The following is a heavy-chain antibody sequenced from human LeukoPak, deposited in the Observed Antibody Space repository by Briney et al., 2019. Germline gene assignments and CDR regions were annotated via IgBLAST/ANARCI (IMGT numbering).Heavy chain of an antibody. D-gene: IGHD6-13*01. CDR3: ARGWRSSSLGY. V-gene: IGHV1-8*01. CDR2: MNPNSGNT. CDR1: GYTFSSYD. Sequence: ASVKVSCKASGYTFSSYDINWVRQATGQGLEWMGWMNPNSGNTGYAQKFQGRVTMTRDTSISTAYMELSRLRSDDTAVYYCARGWRSSSLGYWGQGTLVTVSS. J-gene: IGHJ4*02.